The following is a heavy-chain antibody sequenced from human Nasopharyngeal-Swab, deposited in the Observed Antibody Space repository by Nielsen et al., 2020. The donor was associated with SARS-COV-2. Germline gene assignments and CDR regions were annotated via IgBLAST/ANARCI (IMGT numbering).Heavy chain of an antibody. CDR1: GFTFSSYG. V-gene: IGHV3-33*01. CDR2: IWYDGSNK. D-gene: IGHD1-7*01. CDR3: ARDLAFGETGTTVDY. J-gene: IGHJ4*02. Sequence: GGSLRLSCAASGFTFSSYGMHWVRQAPGKGLEWVAVIWYDGSNKYYADSVKGRFTISRDNSKNTLYLQMNSLRTEDTAVYHCARDLAFGETGTTVDYWGQGTLVTVSS.